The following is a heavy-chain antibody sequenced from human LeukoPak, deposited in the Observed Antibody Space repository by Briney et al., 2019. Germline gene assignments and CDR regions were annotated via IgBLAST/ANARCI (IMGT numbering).Heavy chain of an antibody. J-gene: IGHJ5*01. CDR3: ARGWGSYRGRLDS. D-gene: IGHD3-16*02. CDR1: RGAISSYY. Sequence: KSSETLSLTCNVSRGAISSYYWNWVRQTPGKGLEWIGYAFASGTTEYNPSLKSRVTIAFDMSRNQFSLTLTSVTAADTAQYFRARGWGSYRGRLDSWGQGTLVTVS. CDR2: AFASGTT. V-gene: IGHV4-4*08.